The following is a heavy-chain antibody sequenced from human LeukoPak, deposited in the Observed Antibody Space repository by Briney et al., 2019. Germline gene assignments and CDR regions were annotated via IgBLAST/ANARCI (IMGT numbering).Heavy chain of an antibody. V-gene: IGHV3-48*03. J-gene: IGHJ4*02. CDR2: ITSSGNTI. CDR1: GFTFSSYE. Sequence: GGSLRLSCAASGFTFSSYEMNWVRQAPGKGLEWVSYITSSGNTIYYADSVKGRFTISRDNAKNSLYLQMNSLRAEDTAVYYCARLTTMTTTGGPFDYWGQGTMVTVSS. CDR3: ARLTTMTTTGGPFDY. D-gene: IGHD4-17*01.